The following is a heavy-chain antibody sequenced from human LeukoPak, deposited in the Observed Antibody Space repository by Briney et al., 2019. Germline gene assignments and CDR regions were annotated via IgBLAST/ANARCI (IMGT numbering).Heavy chain of an antibody. CDR1: GGSISSYY. J-gene: IGHJ4*02. Sequence: SKTLSLTCTVSGGSISSYYWGWIRQPPGKGLEWIGSIYYSGSTYYNPSLKSRVTISVDTSKNQFSLKLSSVTAADTAVYYCARQRKYCSGGSCYSRGEIDYWGQGTLVTVSS. V-gene: IGHV4-39*01. D-gene: IGHD2-15*01. CDR2: IYYSGST. CDR3: ARQRKYCSGGSCYSRGEIDY.